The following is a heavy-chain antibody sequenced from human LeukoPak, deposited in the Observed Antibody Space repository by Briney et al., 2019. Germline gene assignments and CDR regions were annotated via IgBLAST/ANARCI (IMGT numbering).Heavy chain of an antibody. CDR3: ARDSDAPGENLWSGYSLHYFDY. D-gene: IGHD3-3*01. J-gene: IGHJ4*02. CDR2: ISYDGSNK. CDR1: GFTFSSYW. V-gene: IGHV3-30-3*01. Sequence: GGSLRLSCAASGFTFSSYWMSWVRQAPGKGLEWVSVISYDGSNKYYADSVKGRFTISRDNSKNTLYLQMNSLRAEDTAVYYCARDSDAPGENLWSGYSLHYFDYWGQGTLVTVSS.